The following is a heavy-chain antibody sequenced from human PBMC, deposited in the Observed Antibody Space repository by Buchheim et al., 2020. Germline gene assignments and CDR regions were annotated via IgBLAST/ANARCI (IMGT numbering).Heavy chain of an antibody. CDR3: AKNSVVNYGYYFDH. V-gene: IGHV3-30*18. D-gene: IGHD4-23*01. Sequence: QVQLVESGGGVIQPGKSLRLSCAASGFIFSGYGMNWVRQTPGKGLEWVAFISYDGSKKEYADSVKGRFTIYRDNSKNTLSLQMGSLRADDTAMYYCAKNSVVNYGYYFDHWGQGIL. CDR2: ISYDGSKK. J-gene: IGHJ4*02. CDR1: GFIFSGYG.